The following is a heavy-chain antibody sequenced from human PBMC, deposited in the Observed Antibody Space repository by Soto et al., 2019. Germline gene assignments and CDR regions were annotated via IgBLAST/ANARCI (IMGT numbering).Heavy chain of an antibody. V-gene: IGHV1-18*01. Sequence: ASVKVSCKASGYTFTSYGISWVRQAPGQGLEWMGWISAYNGNTNYAQKLQGRVTMTTDTSTSTAYMELRSLRSDDTAVYYCARDYGGSRYSSSSENWFDPWGQGTLVTVSS. J-gene: IGHJ5*02. CDR1: GYTFTSYG. D-gene: IGHD6-6*01. CDR3: ARDYGGSRYSSSSENWFDP. CDR2: ISAYNGNT.